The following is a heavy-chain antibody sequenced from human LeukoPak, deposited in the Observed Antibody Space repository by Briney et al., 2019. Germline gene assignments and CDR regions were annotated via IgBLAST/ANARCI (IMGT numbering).Heavy chain of an antibody. CDR2: ISSSSSTI. V-gene: IGHV3-48*04. J-gene: IGHJ4*02. Sequence: GALRLSFATPGFTFSNYSMNWVRPAPGEGVEWVSYISSSSSTIYYADSVKGRFTISRDNAKNSLYLQMNSLRAEDTAVYYCARSLGSSSVYWGQGTLVTVSS. D-gene: IGHD6-6*01. CDR1: GFTFSNYS. CDR3: ARSLGSSSVY.